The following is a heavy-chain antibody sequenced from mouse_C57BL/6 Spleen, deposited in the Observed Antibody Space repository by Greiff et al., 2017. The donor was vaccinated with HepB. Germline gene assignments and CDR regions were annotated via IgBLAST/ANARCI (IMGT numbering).Heavy chain of an antibody. CDR1: GYTFTSYW. Sequence: VQLQQPGAELVKPGASVKMSCKASGYTFTSYWITWVKQRPGQGLEWIGDIYPGSGSTNYNEKFKSKATLTVDTSSSTAYMQLSSLTSEDSAVYDCARSPSSPSWYFDVWGTGTTVTVSS. V-gene: IGHV1-55*01. D-gene: IGHD1-1*01. CDR2: IYPGSGST. CDR3: ARSPSSPSWYFDV. J-gene: IGHJ1*03.